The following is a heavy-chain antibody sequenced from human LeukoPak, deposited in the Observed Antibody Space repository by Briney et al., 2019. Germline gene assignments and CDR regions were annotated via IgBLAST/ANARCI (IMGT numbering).Heavy chain of an antibody. Sequence: HPGGSLRLSCAASGFTFSSYAMSWLRQAPGKGLEWVSAISYSGGTTYYVASVRGRFTISRDNSKNMLYLQLNSLRAEDTAVYYCAKDRYYDSRNYWGQGTLVTVSS. D-gene: IGHD3-22*01. V-gene: IGHV3-23*01. CDR2: ISYSGGTT. CDR1: GFTFSSYA. CDR3: AKDRYYDSRNY. J-gene: IGHJ4*02.